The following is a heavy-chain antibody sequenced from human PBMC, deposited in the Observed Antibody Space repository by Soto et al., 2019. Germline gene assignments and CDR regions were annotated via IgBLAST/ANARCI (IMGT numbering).Heavy chain of an antibody. J-gene: IGHJ6*02. CDR1: GFTFSTYW. D-gene: IGHD3-3*01. V-gene: IGHV3-21*01. CDR2: INSDASHT. CDR3: ARGGGLRFLEWLPHYYGMDV. Sequence: GGSLRLSCAASGFTFSTYWMHWIRQVPGKGLEWVSRINSDASHTYYADSVKGRFTISRDNAKNSLYLQMNSLRAEDTAVYYCARGGGLRFLEWLPHYYGMDVWGQGTTVTVSS.